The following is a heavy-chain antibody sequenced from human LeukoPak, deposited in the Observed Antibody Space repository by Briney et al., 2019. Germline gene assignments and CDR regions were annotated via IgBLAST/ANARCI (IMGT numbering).Heavy chain of an antibody. CDR1: GFTFSSYA. J-gene: IGHJ5*02. V-gene: IGHV3-23*01. D-gene: IGHD6-6*01. Sequence: GGSLRLSCAASGFTFSSYAMSWVRQAPGKGPEWVSAISGSGGSTYYADSVKGRFTISRDNSKNTLYLQMNSLRAEDTAVYYCAKGYSSSFWFDPWGQGTLVTVSS. CDR3: AKGYSSSFWFDP. CDR2: ISGSGGST.